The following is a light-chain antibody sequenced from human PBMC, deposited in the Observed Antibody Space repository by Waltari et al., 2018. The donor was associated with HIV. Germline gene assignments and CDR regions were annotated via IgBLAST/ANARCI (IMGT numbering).Light chain of an antibody. CDR3: QSYDSSLTGSV. CDR1: SSNTGAGTV. V-gene: IGLV1-40*01. CDR2: GNK. J-gene: IGLJ2*01. Sequence: QSVLTQPPSVSVAPAQRVPISCTGSSSNTGAGTVEHWYQQVQGPGAKLLIYGNKNRPSGVPDRFSAAKSGASPSLVITGLQAEDEADYYCQSYDSSLTGSVFGGGTKLTVL.